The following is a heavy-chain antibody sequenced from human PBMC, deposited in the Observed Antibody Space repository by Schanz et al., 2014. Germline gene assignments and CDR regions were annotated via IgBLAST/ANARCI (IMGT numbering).Heavy chain of an antibody. CDR1: GFTFGDYA. CDR2: ISGSGGTT. J-gene: IGHJ4*02. Sequence: EVHLVESGGGLVQPGGSLRLSCAASGFTFGDYAMSWVRQAPGKGLEWVSAISGSGGTTYYTDSVKGRFTISRDNSRDTVYLQMNSLRADDTAMYYCARWFLIRGVILDSWGQGTLVTVSS. D-gene: IGHD3-10*01. CDR3: ARWFLIRGVILDS. V-gene: IGHV3-23*04.